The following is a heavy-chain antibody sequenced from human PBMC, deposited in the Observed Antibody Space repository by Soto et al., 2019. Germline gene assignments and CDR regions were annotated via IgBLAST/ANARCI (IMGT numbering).Heavy chain of an antibody. CDR3: VRDRDLYRDMFHADL. CDR1: GFTISECS. J-gene: IGHJ4*01. CDR2: ITIRTGNV. Sequence: GGSLRLSCEASGFTISECSMNWVRQAPWKGLEWLAYITIRTGNVLYADSVRGRFTISADNAENSVILQMNSLRDEDSAVYFCVRDRDLYRDMFHADLWGQGTLVTVFS. V-gene: IGHV3-48*02. D-gene: IGHD3-10*02.